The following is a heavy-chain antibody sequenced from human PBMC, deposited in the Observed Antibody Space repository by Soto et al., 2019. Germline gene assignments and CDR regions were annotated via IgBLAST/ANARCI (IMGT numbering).Heavy chain of an antibody. CDR3: ARSRAVRGQGITGTTIGWFDP. Sequence: PSETLSLTCTVSGGSVSSGSYYWSWIRQPPGKGLGCIGYIYYSGSTNYNPSLKSRVTISVDTSKNQFSLKLSSVTAADTAVYYCARSRAVRGQGITGTTIGWFDPWGQGTLVTVSS. J-gene: IGHJ5*02. D-gene: IGHD1-7*01. CDR1: GGSVSSGSYY. V-gene: IGHV4-61*01. CDR2: IYYSGST.